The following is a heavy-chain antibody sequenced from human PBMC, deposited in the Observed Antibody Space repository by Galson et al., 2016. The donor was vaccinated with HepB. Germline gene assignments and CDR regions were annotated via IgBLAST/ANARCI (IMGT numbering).Heavy chain of an antibody. CDR2: IIPIFGTT. D-gene: IGHD3-10*01. CDR1: GDTFSTYA. J-gene: IGHJ4*02. Sequence: SGDTFSTYAISWVRQTPGQGPEWMGGIIPIFGTTNYAQRFQGRVMITADESTSTAYMELSSLRSEDTAAYYCARDTMVRGAKMDYWGQGTLVTVSS. CDR3: ARDTMVRGAKMDY. V-gene: IGHV1-69*01.